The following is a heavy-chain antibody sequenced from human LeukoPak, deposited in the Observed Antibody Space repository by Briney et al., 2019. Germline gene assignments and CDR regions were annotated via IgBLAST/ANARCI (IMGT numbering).Heavy chain of an antibody. CDR3: VRHSDHYYAMDV. CDR2: IYYSGGT. V-gene: IGHV4-61*05. D-gene: IGHD1-26*01. CDR1: GGSISSSSYY. Sequence: SETLSLTCTVSGGSISSSSYYWGWIRQPPGKGLEWIGYIYYSGGTDYNPSLKSRVTISVDTSKNQFSLKLSSVTAADTAVYYCVRHSDHYYAMDVWGQGTTVTVSS. J-gene: IGHJ6*02.